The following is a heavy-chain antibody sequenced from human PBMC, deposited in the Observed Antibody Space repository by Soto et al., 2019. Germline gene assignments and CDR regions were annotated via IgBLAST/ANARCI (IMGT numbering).Heavy chain of an antibody. J-gene: IGHJ4*02. CDR3: ARVNRGALDY. Sequence: PSETLSLTCTVSGVSISSYYWSWIRQPPGKGLEWIGSIFYTENTDYNPSLKSRVTISIDTSKKQFSLNLRSGTAADTAIYYCARVNRGALDYWGQGTLVTVSS. CDR2: IFYTENT. V-gene: IGHV4-59*12. D-gene: IGHD3-3*02. CDR1: GVSISSYY.